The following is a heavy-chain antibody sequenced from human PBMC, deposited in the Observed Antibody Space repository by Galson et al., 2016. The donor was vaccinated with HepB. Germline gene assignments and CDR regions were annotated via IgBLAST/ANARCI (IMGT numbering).Heavy chain of an antibody. D-gene: IGHD3-3*01. CDR3: ARAYYDFVYGMDV. CDR1: GFTLSTYD. J-gene: IGHJ6*02. Sequence: SLRLSCAASGFTLSTYDIQWVRQGTGKGLEWVSTIDAAGATYYLGSVKGRFAISRENAKNSLYLQMNSLRAEDTAIYYCARAYYDFVYGMDVWGQGVLVTVS. V-gene: IGHV3-13*01. CDR2: IDAAGAT.